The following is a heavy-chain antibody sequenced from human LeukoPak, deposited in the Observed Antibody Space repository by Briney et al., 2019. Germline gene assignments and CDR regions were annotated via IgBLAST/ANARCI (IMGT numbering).Heavy chain of an antibody. D-gene: IGHD2-2*01. CDR1: GFTFSSYA. Sequence: PGASLRLSCAASGFTFSSYAMSWVRQAPGKGLEWVSAISGSGGSTYYADSVKGRFTISRDNSKNTLYLQMNSLRAEDTAVYYCATWVLVVVPNWFDPWGQGTLVTVSS. CDR3: ATWVLVVVPNWFDP. CDR2: ISGSGGST. J-gene: IGHJ5*02. V-gene: IGHV3-23*01.